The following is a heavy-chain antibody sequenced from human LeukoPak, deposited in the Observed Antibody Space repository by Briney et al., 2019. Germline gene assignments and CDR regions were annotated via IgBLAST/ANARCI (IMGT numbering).Heavy chain of an antibody. CDR3: ARVETYYDFWSAQGWFDP. CDR1: GGSISSYY. CDR2: IYYSGST. V-gene: IGHV4-59*01. J-gene: IGHJ5*02. Sequence: SSETLSLTCTVSGGSISSYYWSWIRQPPGKGLEWIGYIYYSGSTNYNPSLKSRVTISVDTSKNQFSLKLSSVTAADTAVYYCARVETYYDFWSAQGWFDPWGQGTLVTVSS. D-gene: IGHD3-3*01.